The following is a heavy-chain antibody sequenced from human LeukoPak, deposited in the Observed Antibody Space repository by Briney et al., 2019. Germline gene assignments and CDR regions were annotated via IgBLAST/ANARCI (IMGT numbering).Heavy chain of an antibody. CDR2: INSDGSTI. D-gene: IGHD1-20*01. Sequence: GGSLRLSCAASGFTFSSYWMHWVRHAPGNGLVWVSRINSDGSTITYADSVKVPFTISRDNAKNTLYLQMNSLRAEDTAVYYCARVTVSSSEVIFDYWGQGSLVTVSS. J-gene: IGHJ4*02. CDR3: ARVTVSSSEVIFDY. CDR1: GFTFSSYW. V-gene: IGHV3-74*01.